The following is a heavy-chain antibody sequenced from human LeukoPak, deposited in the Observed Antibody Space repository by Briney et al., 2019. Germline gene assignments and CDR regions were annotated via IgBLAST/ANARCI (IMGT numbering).Heavy chain of an antibody. V-gene: IGHV1-18*01. J-gene: IGHJ4*02. D-gene: IGHD4-23*01. Sequence: ASVKVSCKASGYTFTKNAMNWVRQAPGQGLEWMGWVSTYNGDTKYAQNFQDRVTMTRDTSTTTVYMELRGLRSDDTAVYYCARDEGMTTVAYWGQGTLVTVSS. CDR3: ARDEGMTTVAY. CDR1: GYTFTKNA. CDR2: VSTYNGDT.